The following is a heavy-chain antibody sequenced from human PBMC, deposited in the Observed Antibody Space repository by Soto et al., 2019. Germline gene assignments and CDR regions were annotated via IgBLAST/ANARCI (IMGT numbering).Heavy chain of an antibody. CDR2: IYSGGST. CDR3: ARQGPGYYYYGMDV. Sequence: PGGSLRLSCAASGFTVSSNYMSWVRQAPGKGLEWVSVIYSGGSTYYADSVKGRFTISRDNSKNTLYLQMNSLRAEDTAVYCCARQGPGYYYYGMDVWGQGTTVTVSS. J-gene: IGHJ6*02. V-gene: IGHV3-53*01. CDR1: GFTVSSNY.